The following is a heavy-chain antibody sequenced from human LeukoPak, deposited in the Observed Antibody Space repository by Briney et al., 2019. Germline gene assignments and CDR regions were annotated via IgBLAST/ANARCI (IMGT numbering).Heavy chain of an antibody. CDR3: AREQSWKFDP. J-gene: IGHJ5*02. V-gene: IGHV3-23*01. D-gene: IGHD1-1*01. CDR2: ITISGGSA. CDR1: GFTFSSYA. Sequence: GESLRLSCAASGFTFSSYAMSWVRRAPGKGLEWVSGITISGGSASYADSVKGRFTISRDHSKNTLYLQMTSLRPEDPAVYYCAREQSWKFDPWGQGTLVTVSS.